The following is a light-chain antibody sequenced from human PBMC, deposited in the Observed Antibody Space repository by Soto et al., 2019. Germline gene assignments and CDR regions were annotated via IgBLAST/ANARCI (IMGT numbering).Light chain of an antibody. CDR2: GAS. CDR3: QQYNSYST. Sequence: IQMTQSPSSRSASVGDRVTIPFRSSQAISNYVSWYQQEPRKAPKVLIYGASSLESGVPSRLSGSGSGTEFTLTISSMKPDDFATYYCQQYNSYSTFGQGTKVDIK. V-gene: IGKV1-16*01. J-gene: IGKJ1*01. CDR1: QAISNY.